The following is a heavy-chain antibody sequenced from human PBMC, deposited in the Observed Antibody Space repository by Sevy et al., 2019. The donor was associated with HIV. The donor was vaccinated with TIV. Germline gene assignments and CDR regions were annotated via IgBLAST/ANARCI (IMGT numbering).Heavy chain of an antibody. D-gene: IGHD2-21*02. Sequence: GGSLRLSCGVSGFALRSYTMNWVRQAPGKGLEWVASISATGGSTYYADSVKGRFTISRDVSKSTLYLQMNSLTAEDTAMFHCAKTLQKLPFHPHYFDYWGQGTLVTVSS. V-gene: IGHV3-23*01. CDR2: ISATGGST. CDR3: AKTLQKLPFHPHYFDY. CDR1: GFALRSYT. J-gene: IGHJ4*02.